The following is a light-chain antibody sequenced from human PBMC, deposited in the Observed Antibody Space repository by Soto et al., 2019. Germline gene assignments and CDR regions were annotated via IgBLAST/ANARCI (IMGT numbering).Light chain of an antibody. CDR1: ALPKQY. CDR2: KDT. Sequence: SYELTQPPSVSVSPGQTARITCSGDALPKQYAYWYQQKPGQAPVLVIYKDTQRPSGIPERFSGSGSGTTVTLTISGVQAEDEADYYCQSADSSGTYPYVFGTGTKVTV. J-gene: IGLJ1*01. CDR3: QSADSSGTYPYV. V-gene: IGLV3-25*02.